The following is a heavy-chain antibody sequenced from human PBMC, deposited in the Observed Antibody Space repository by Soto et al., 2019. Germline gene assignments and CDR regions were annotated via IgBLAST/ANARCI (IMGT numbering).Heavy chain of an antibody. Sequence: ASVKVSCKASGYTFTGYYMHWVRQAPGQGLEWMGWINPNSGGTNYAQKFQGWVTMTRDTSISTAYMELSRLRSDDTAVYYCARDQRARFLEWSRAYYGMDVWGQGTTVTVSS. CDR1: GYTFTGYY. CDR2: INPNSGGT. J-gene: IGHJ6*02. D-gene: IGHD3-3*01. CDR3: ARDQRARFLEWSRAYYGMDV. V-gene: IGHV1-2*04.